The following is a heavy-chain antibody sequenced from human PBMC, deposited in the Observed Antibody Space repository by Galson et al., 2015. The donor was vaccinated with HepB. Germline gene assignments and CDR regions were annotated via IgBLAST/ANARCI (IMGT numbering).Heavy chain of an antibody. CDR2: IKQDGSEK. CDR1: GFTFSSYW. V-gene: IGHV3-7*03. Sequence: SLRLSCAASGFTFSSYWMSWVRQAPGKGLEWVANIKQDGSEKYYVDSVKGRFTISRDNAKNSLYLQMNSLRAEDTAVYYCARGWYGGSYSPTYYYFDYWGQGTTVTVSS. J-gene: IGHJ4*03. D-gene: IGHD1-26*01. CDR3: ARGWYGGSYSPTYYYFDY.